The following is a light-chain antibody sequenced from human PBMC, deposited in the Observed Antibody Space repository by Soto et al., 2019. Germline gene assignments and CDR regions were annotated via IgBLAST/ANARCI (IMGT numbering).Light chain of an antibody. J-gene: IGKJ1*01. CDR1: QSVTSN. CDR3: QQYNDWPRT. V-gene: IGKV3-15*01. Sequence: EIVMTQSPATLSVSPGERATLSCRASQSVTSNLAWYQQKSGQAPRLLIYGASTRATGIPARFSGSGSGTECTLTISSLQSEDFAVYYCQQYNDWPRTFGQGTKVEIK. CDR2: GAS.